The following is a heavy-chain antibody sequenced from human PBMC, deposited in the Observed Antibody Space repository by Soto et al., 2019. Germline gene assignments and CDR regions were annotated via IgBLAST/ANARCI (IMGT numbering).Heavy chain of an antibody. J-gene: IGHJ6*03. D-gene: IGHD3-9*01. Sequence: SETLSLTCAVYGGSFSGYYWSWIRQPPGKGLEWIGEINHSGSTNYNPSLKSRVTISVDTSKNQFSLKLSSVTAADTAVYYCARAGTLRYFPERPNYYMDVWGKGTTVTVSS. CDR2: INHSGST. CDR3: ARAGTLRYFPERPNYYMDV. CDR1: GGSFSGYY. V-gene: IGHV4-34*01.